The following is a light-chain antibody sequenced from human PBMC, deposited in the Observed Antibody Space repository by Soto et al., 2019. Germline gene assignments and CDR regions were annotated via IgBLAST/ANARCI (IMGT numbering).Light chain of an antibody. V-gene: IGKV3-11*01. CDR1: QSANSY. Sequence: EIVLTQSPATLSLSPGERATLSCTASQSANSYLAWYQHGPGQAPRLLIYDTFSRATGVPARFSGSGSGTDFTLTISSLEPEEFAVYYGQHRTSRYTSGQGTKVDIK. CDR3: QHRTSRYT. CDR2: DTF. J-gene: IGKJ2*01.